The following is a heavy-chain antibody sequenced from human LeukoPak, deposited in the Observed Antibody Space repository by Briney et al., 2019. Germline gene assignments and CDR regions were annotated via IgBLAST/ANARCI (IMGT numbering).Heavy chain of an antibody. CDR1: GGTFSSYA. V-gene: IGHV1-69*13. Sequence: SVKVSCKASGGTFSSYAISWGRQAPGQGLEWMGGIIPIFGTANYAPKFQGRVTITADESTSTAYMELSSLRSEDTAVYYCARGGSPFLEWLLSSHYYYYMDVWGKGTTVTVSS. D-gene: IGHD3-3*01. CDR3: ARGGSPFLEWLLSSHYYYYMDV. J-gene: IGHJ6*03. CDR2: IIPIFGTA.